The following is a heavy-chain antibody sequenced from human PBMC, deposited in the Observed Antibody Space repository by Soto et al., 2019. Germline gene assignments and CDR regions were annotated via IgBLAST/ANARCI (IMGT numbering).Heavy chain of an antibody. D-gene: IGHD1-20*01. Sequence: KASETLSLTCAVSGASISGSYYYWAWLRQSPGKGPEWIGSVFYTGFTSYNPSLESRVSVSVDTSKSQFSLKPSAVTAADTAVYYCATSQKGYNWNYFDHWGQGALVTVSS. CDR1: GASISGSYYY. V-gene: IGHV4-39*01. J-gene: IGHJ4*02. CDR2: VFYTGFT. CDR3: ATSQKGYNWNYFDH.